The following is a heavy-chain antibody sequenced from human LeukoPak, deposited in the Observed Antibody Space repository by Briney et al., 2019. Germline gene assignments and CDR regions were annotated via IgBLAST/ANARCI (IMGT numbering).Heavy chain of an antibody. V-gene: IGHV4-30-4*08. J-gene: IGHJ3*02. D-gene: IGHD3-3*01. Sequence: SQTLSLTCTVSGGSISSGDYYWNWIRQPPGKGLEWIGYIYYSGSTYYNPSLKSRVTISVDTSKNQFSLKLSSVTAADTAVYYCARTYDFWSGYEARDAFDIWGQGTMVTVSS. CDR3: ARTYDFWSGYEARDAFDI. CDR2: IYYSGST. CDR1: GGSISSGDYY.